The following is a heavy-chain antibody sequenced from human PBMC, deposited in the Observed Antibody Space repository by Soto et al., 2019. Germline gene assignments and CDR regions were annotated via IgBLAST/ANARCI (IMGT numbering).Heavy chain of an antibody. CDR2: INSDGSST. V-gene: IGHV3-74*01. CDR1: GFTFSSYW. CDR3: ARDHSSGWYPLPNYYMDV. D-gene: IGHD6-13*01. J-gene: IGHJ6*03. Sequence: GGSLRLSCAASGFTFSSYWMHWVRQAPGKGLVWVSRINSDGSSTSYADSVKGRFTISRDNAKNTLYLQMNSLRAEDTAVYYCARDHSSGWYPLPNYYMDVWGKGTTVTVS.